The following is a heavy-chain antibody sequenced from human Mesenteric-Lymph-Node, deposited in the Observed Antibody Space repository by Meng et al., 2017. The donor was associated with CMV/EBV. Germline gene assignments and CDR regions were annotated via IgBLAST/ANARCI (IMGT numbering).Heavy chain of an antibody. Sequence: QITLMESGPTLVKPTRTLTLTCTFSGFSLNTSGVGVGWVRQPPGNALEWLALIYWNNDKRYSPSLKCRLTITKDTTKNQMILTMTNMDTVDTATYDCSYMYSGTNYVGQKYRWFDSWGPGTMVTVSA. CDR3: SYMYSGTNYVGQKYRWFDS. CDR1: GFSLNTSGVG. J-gene: IGHJ5*01. D-gene: IGHD1-26*01. V-gene: IGHV2-5*01. CDR2: IYWNNDK.